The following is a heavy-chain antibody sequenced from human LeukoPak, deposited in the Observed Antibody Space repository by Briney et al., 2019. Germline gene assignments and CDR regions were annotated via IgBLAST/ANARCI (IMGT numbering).Heavy chain of an antibody. J-gene: IGHJ4*02. Sequence: ASVKVSCKASGYTFISYGTNWVRQAPGQGLEWMGWINTNTGNPTYAQGFTGRFVFSLDTSVSTAYLQISSLKAEDTAVYYCARDLGKWELLPNGDYWGQGTLVTVSS. V-gene: IGHV7-4-1*02. CDR1: GYTFISYG. CDR2: INTNTGNP. D-gene: IGHD1-26*01. CDR3: ARDLGKWELLPNGDY.